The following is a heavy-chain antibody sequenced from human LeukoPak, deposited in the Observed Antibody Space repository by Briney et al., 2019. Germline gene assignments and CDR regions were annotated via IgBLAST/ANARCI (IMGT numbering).Heavy chain of an antibody. Sequence: GASVKVSCKASGYTFTSYYMHWVRQAPGQGLEWMGIINPSGGSTSYAQKFQGRVTMTRDTSTSTVYMELSSLRSEDTAVYYCARVGVVVIAIPGNVNYYYYYGMDVWGQGTTVTVSS. CDR1: GYTFTSYY. J-gene: IGHJ6*02. CDR2: INPSGGST. CDR3: ARVGVVVIAIPGNVNYYYYYGMDV. D-gene: IGHD2-21*01. V-gene: IGHV1-46*01.